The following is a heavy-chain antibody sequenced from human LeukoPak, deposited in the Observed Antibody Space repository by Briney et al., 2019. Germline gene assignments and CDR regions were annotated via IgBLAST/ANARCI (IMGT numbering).Heavy chain of an antibody. J-gene: IGHJ4*02. CDR1: GFTFSSHA. CDR3: AKKVGSGGTTLNDY. Sequence: GGSLTLSCAASGFTFSSHAMSWVRQAPGKGLEWVSSTSAGGGSTYYADSVKGRFTIYRDNSKNTLDLQMNSLRAEDRAVYYCAKKVGSGGTTLNDYWGQGTLVTVSS. D-gene: IGHD1-1*01. CDR2: TSAGGGST. V-gene: IGHV3-23*01.